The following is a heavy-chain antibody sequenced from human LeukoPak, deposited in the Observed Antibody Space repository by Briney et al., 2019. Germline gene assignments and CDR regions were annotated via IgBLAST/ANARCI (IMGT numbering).Heavy chain of an antibody. CDR3: ARERRGSDY. CDR2: ISSSSSTI. CDR1: GFTFSSYW. Sequence: GGSLRLSCAASGFTFSSYWMSWVRQAPGKGLEWVSYISSSSSTIYYADSVKGRFTISRDNAKNSLYLQMNSLRAEDTAVYYCARERRGSDYWGQGTLVTVSS. J-gene: IGHJ4*02. V-gene: IGHV3-48*04.